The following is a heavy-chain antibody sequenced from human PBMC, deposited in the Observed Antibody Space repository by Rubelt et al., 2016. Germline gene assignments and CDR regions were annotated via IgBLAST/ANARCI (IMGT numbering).Heavy chain of an antibody. CDR1: GGSFSGYY. CDR3: ARQHCSSTSCYYYYGMDV. V-gene: IGHV4-34*01. CDR2: INHSGST. J-gene: IGHJ6*02. D-gene: IGHD2-2*01. Sequence: QVQLQEWGAGLLKPSETLSLTCAVYGGSFSGYYWSWLRQPPRKGQEWIGEINHSGSTHYNESLKSRVTISEDTSQNKFSLRLGSVTAADTAVYYCARQHCSSTSCYYYYGMDVWGQGTTVTVSS.